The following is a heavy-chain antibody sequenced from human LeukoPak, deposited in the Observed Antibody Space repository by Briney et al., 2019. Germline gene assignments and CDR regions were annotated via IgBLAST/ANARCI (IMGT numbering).Heavy chain of an antibody. CDR1: GFTFSSYA. Sequence: GGSLRLSCAASGFTFSSYAMSWVRQAPGKGLEWVSAISGSGGSTYYADSVKGRFTISRDNSKNTLSLQMNSLRAEDTAVYYCAKKGRQVVTPLDYWGQGTLVTVSS. D-gene: IGHD2-21*02. J-gene: IGHJ4*02. CDR2: ISGSGGST. V-gene: IGHV3-23*01. CDR3: AKKGRQVVTPLDY.